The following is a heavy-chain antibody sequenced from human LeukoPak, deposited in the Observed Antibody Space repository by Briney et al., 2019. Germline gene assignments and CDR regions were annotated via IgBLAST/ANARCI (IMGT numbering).Heavy chain of an antibody. D-gene: IGHD3-22*01. Sequence: SETLSLTCTVSGGSISSSSYYWGWIRQPPGKGLEWIGRIYYSGSTYYNPSLKSRVTISVDTSKNQFSLKLSSVTAADTAVYYCARSSYRRITMIVVPKAPENWFDPWGQGTLVTVSS. J-gene: IGHJ5*02. V-gene: IGHV4-39*01. CDR3: ARSSYRRITMIVVPKAPENWFDP. CDR2: IYYSGST. CDR1: GGSISSSSYY.